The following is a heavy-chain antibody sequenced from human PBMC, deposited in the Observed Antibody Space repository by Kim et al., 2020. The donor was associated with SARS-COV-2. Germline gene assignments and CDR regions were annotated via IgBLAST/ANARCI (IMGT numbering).Heavy chain of an antibody. D-gene: IGHD3-10*01. CDR1: GDTFSRYT. CDR3: ARGWLPGGDTSGNYYLY. CDR2: IIPIFGTA. V-gene: IGHV1-69*13. Sequence: SVKVSCKASGDTFSRYTISWVRQAPGQSLEWMGGIIPIFGTANYAQKFQGRVTITADESTTTAYMELSSLRFEDTAVYYCARGWLPGGDTSGNYYLYWGQGTLVTVSS. J-gene: IGHJ4*02.